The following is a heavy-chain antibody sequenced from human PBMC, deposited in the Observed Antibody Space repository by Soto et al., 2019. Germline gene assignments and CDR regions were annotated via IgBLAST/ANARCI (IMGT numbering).Heavy chain of an antibody. Sequence: GGSLRLSCAASGFTFSSYSMNWVRQAPGKGLEWVSYISSSSSTIYYADSVKGRFTISRDNAKNSLYLQMNSLRAEDTAVYYCARNYDFWSGYYGMDVWGQGTTVTVSS. CDR1: GFTFSSYS. CDR2: ISSSSSTI. J-gene: IGHJ6*02. D-gene: IGHD3-3*01. V-gene: IGHV3-48*01. CDR3: ARNYDFWSGYYGMDV.